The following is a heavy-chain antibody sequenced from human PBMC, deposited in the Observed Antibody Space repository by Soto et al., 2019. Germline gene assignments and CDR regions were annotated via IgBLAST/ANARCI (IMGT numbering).Heavy chain of an antibody. CDR3: ARESQSSGWSWFDY. Sequence: VQLVQSGAEVKKPGASVKVSCKASGYTFTNYYIHWVRQAPGQGLEWMGMINPSGGSTSYTQRFQGRVTLTRDTSTSTVYMELSSLRSEDTAVYYCARESQSSGWSWFDYWGQGTLVTVSS. D-gene: IGHD6-19*01. CDR1: GYTFTNYY. J-gene: IGHJ4*02. V-gene: IGHV1-46*01. CDR2: INPSGGST.